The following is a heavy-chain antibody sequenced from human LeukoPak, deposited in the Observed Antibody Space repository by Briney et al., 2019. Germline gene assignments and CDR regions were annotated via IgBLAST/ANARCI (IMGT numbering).Heavy chain of an antibody. J-gene: IGHJ6*02. Sequence: SETLSLTCAVYGGSFSGYYWSWIRQPPGKGLEWIGEINHSGSTNYNPSLKSRVTISVDTSKNQFSLKLSSVTAADTAVYYCASQLLWFGDLNYYGMDVWGQGTTVTVSS. V-gene: IGHV4-34*01. CDR3: ASQLLWFGDLNYYGMDV. CDR1: GGSFSGYY. D-gene: IGHD3-10*01. CDR2: INHSGST.